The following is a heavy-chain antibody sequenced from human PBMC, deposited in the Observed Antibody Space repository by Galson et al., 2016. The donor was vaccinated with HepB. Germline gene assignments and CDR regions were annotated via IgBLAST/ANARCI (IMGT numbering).Heavy chain of an antibody. V-gene: IGHV4-59*01. CDR2: VYDSGST. Sequence: SETLSLTCSVSGGSISTYYWSWIRQPPGKGLEWIGYVYDSGSTNYNPSPKSRVTISLETSKNQFSLKLTSVTAADTAVYYCARASRNYYDLKIDYWGQGALVTVSS. D-gene: IGHD3-22*01. CDR3: ARASRNYYDLKIDY. J-gene: IGHJ4*02. CDR1: GGSISTYY.